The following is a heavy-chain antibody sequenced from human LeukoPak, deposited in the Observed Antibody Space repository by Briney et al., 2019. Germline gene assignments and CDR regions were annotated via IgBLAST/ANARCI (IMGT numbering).Heavy chain of an antibody. V-gene: IGHV3-30*18. D-gene: IGHD3-22*01. Sequence: GRSLRLSCAASGFTFSSYGMHWVRQAPGKGLEWVAVISYDGSNKYYADSVKGRFTISRDNSKNTLYLQMNSLRAEDTAVYYCAKVYITMIRYYFDYWGQGTLVTVSS. CDR2: ISYDGSNK. CDR3: AKVYITMIRYYFDY. CDR1: GFTFSSYG. J-gene: IGHJ4*02.